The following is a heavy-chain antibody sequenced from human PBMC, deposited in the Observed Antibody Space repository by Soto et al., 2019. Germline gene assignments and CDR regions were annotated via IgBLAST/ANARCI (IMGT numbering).Heavy chain of an antibody. J-gene: IGHJ6*03. CDR2: IKQDGSEK. CDR1: GFTFSSYW. D-gene: IGHD3-10*01. V-gene: IGHV3-7*01. CDR3: ARDRVVRGVIIRRYYMDV. Sequence: PGGSLRLSCAASGFTFSSYWMSWVRQAPGKGLEWVANIKQDGSEKYYVDSVKGRFTISRDNAKNSLYLQMNSLRAEDTAVYYFARDRVVRGVIIRRYYMDVWGKGTTVTVSS.